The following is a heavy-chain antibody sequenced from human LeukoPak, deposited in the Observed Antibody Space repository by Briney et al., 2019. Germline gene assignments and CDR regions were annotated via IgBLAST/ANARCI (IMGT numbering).Heavy chain of an antibody. Sequence: PGGSLRLSCAASGFTFSSYAMHWVRQAPGKGLEWVAVIWYDGSNKYYADSVKGRFTIPRDNSKNTLYLQMNSLRAEDTAVYYCAREYYDSSGYWGRDDAFDIWGQGTMVTVSS. CDR1: GFTFSSYA. CDR3: AREYYDSSGYWGRDDAFDI. V-gene: IGHV3-33*08. CDR2: IWYDGSNK. D-gene: IGHD3-22*01. J-gene: IGHJ3*02.